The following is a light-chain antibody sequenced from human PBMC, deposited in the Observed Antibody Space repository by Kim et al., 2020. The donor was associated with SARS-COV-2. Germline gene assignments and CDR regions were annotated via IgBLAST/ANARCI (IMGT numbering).Light chain of an antibody. Sequence: GRKCTISCAGSSPNLGNNYVSCDQQLPETAPKLLSHDNNKRPSGIPDRFYGSKSGTSATLGITGLQTGDEADYYCGTWDSSLSAVVFGGGTQLTVL. J-gene: IGLJ2*01. CDR3: GTWDSSLSAVV. CDR2: DNN. CDR1: SPNLGNNY. V-gene: IGLV1-51*01.